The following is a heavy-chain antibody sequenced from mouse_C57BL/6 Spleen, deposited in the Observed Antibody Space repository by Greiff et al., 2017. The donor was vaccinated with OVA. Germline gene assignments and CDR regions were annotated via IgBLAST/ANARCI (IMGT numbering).Heavy chain of an antibody. D-gene: IGHD1-1*01. CDR3: ASDQYYGSDFDV. CDR2: ISYDGSN. Sequence: VQLKESGPGLVKPSQSLSLTCSVTGYSITSGYYWNWNRQFPGNKLEWVGYISYDGSNNYNPSLKNRISITRDTSNNQFFLKLNSVTTEYTATYDCASDQYYGSDFDVWGTGTTVTVSS. J-gene: IGHJ1*03. CDR1: GYSITSGYY. V-gene: IGHV3-6*01.